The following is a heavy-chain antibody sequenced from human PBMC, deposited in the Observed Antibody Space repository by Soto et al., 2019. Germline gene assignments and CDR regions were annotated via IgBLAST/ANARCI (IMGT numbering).Heavy chain of an antibody. CDR1: GFTFSSYG. Sequence: GGSLRLSCAASGFTFSSYGMHWVRQAPGKGLEWVAVISYDGSNKYYADSVKGRFTISRDNSKNTLYLQMNSLRAEDTAVYYCAKEENYYDSSGYSLDYWGQGTLVTVSS. D-gene: IGHD3-22*01. CDR2: ISYDGSNK. V-gene: IGHV3-30*18. CDR3: AKEENYYDSSGYSLDY. J-gene: IGHJ4*02.